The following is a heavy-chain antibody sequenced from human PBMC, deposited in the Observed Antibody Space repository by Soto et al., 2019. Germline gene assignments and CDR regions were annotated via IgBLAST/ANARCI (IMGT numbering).Heavy chain of an antibody. D-gene: IGHD3-10*01. CDR2: ISVSGDNT. Sequence: GGSLRLSCAASGFTFRRYAMNWVRQAPGRGLQWISGISVSGDNTSYVESVRGRFTVYRDNSKNTLYLQMNNLRAEDTALYYCAKDGKMRTKVWFPAGYGMDVWGQGTTVTVSS. V-gene: IGHV3-23*01. CDR3: AKDGKMRTKVWFPAGYGMDV. J-gene: IGHJ6*02. CDR1: GFTFRRYA.